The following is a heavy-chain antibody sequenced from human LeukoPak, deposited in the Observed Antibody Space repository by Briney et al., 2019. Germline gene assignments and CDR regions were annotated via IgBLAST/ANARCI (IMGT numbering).Heavy chain of an antibody. CDR3: ARAMTTVTVSRAFDI. V-gene: IGHV3-53*01. D-gene: IGHD4-17*01. CDR1: EFIFSSYD. J-gene: IGHJ3*02. Sequence: PGGSLRLSCTVSEFIFSSYDMSWVRQAPGKGLEWVSVIYSGGSTYYADSVKGRFTISRDNSKNTLYLQMNSLRAEDTAVYYCARAMTTVTVSRAFDIWGQGTMVTVSS. CDR2: IYSGGST.